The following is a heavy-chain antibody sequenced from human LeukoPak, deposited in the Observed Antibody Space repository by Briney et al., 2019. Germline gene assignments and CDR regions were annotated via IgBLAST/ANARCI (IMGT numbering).Heavy chain of an antibody. CDR3: ARDCSSTSCYWTNYYYYYGVDV. D-gene: IGHD2-2*01. J-gene: IGHJ6*02. V-gene: IGHV1-18*01. CDR1: GYTFTSYG. Sequence: GAPVKVSCKASGYTFTSYGISWVRQAPGQGLEWMGWISAYNGNTNYAQKLQGRVTMTTDTSTSTAYMELRSLRSDDTAVYYCARDCSSTSCYWTNYYYYYGVDVWGQGTTVTVSS. CDR2: ISAYNGNT.